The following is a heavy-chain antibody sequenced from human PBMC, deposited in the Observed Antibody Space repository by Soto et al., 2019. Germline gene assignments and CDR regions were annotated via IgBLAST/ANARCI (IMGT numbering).Heavy chain of an antibody. CDR2: ISSSGSTI. CDR1: GFTFSSYE. Sequence: LRLSCAASGFTFSSYEMNWVRQAPGKGLEWVSYISSSGSTIYYADSVKGRFTISRDNAKNSLYLQMNSLRAEDTAVYYCAREGARVRFLEWLPYYGMDVWGQGTTVTVS. V-gene: IGHV3-48*03. D-gene: IGHD3-3*01. CDR3: AREGARVRFLEWLPYYGMDV. J-gene: IGHJ6*02.